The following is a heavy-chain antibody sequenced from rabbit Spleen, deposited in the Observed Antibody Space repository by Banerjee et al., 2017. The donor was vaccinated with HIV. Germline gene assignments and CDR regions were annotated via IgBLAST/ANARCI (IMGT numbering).Heavy chain of an antibody. CDR3: ARGEHFSVGFSAFAIYLDL. V-gene: IGHV1S40*01. Sequence: QSLEESGGDLIKPGASLTLTCTASGVSFSVSSYMCWVRQAPGKGLEWIACIDAGSSDFTYFASWAKGRFTISKTSSTTVTLQMTSMTAADTATYFCARGEHFSVGFSAFAIYLDLWGPGTLVTVS. CDR2: IDAGSSDFT. D-gene: IGHD6-1*01. CDR1: GVSFSVSSY. J-gene: IGHJ4*01.